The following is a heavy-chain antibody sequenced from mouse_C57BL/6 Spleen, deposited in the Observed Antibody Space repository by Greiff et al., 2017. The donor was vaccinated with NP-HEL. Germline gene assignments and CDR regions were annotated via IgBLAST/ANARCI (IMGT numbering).Heavy chain of an antibody. D-gene: IGHD2-4*01. CDR2: ISYDGSN. CDR3: ARGGEIEDDYDGFAY. Sequence: DVQLQESGPGLVKPSQSLSLTCSVTGYSITSGYYWNWIRQFPGNKLEWMGYISYDGSNNYIPSLKNRISITRDTSKNQFFLKLNSVTTEDTATYYCARGGEIEDDYDGFAYWGQGTLVTVSA. J-gene: IGHJ3*01. V-gene: IGHV3-6*01. CDR1: GYSITSGYY.